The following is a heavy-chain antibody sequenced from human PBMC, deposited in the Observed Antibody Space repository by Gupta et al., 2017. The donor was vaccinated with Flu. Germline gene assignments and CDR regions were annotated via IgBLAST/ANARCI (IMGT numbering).Heavy chain of an antibody. CDR2: ISGPGGFT. CDR3: AKSIGSVGYDYVFDH. J-gene: IGHJ4*02. V-gene: IGHV3-23*01. Sequence: EVQLLESGGGLVQPGGSLRLSCAASGFTFKNYAISWVRQAPGEGLEWVSGISGPGGFTYYAESVKGRFTVSRDNSNNISYLQMSSLRAEDTALYYCAKSIGSVGYDYVFDHWGRGTLVTVSS. D-gene: IGHD5-12*01. CDR1: GFTFKNYA.